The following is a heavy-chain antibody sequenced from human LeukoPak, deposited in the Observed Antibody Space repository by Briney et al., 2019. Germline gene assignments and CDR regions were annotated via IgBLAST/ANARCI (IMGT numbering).Heavy chain of an antibody. Sequence: PGGSLRLSCAGSGFTFSYYWMSWVRQAPGKGLELVAKIKPDGNEKYCVESVEGRFTISRDNAKNPLYLQMDSLRVDDTAVYYCARDDGRRSIDFWGQGTLVTVSS. CDR3: ARDDGRRSIDF. V-gene: IGHV3-7*01. CDR1: GFTFSYYW. CDR2: IKPDGNEK. J-gene: IGHJ4*02. D-gene: IGHD4-17*01.